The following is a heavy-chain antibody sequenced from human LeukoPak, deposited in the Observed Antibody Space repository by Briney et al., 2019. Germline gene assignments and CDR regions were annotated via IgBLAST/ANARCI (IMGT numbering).Heavy chain of an antibody. D-gene: IGHD1-14*01. J-gene: IGHJ4*02. CDR2: IYPGDSDT. V-gene: IGHV5-51*01. Sequence: GESLKISCKGSGYSFTSHWIGWSRQMPGKGLEWMGIIYPGDSDTRYSPSFQGQVTISADKSITTVYLQWSTLKASDSAMYYCARRTGGLDYWGQGTLVTVSA. CDR1: GYSFTSHW. CDR3: ARRTGGLDY.